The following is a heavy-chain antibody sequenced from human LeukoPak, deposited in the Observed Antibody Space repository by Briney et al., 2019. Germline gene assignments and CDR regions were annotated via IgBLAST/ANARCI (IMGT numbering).Heavy chain of an antibody. J-gene: IGHJ6*03. Sequence: GGSLRLSCAASGFTFSSYGMHWVRQAPGKGLEWVAFIRYDGSNKYYADSVKGRFTISRDNSKTTLYLQMNSLRAEDTAVYYCAKAPYCSSTSCYRYYYYMDVWGKGTTVTVSS. CDR3: AKAPYCSSTSCYRYYYYMDV. V-gene: IGHV3-30*02. CDR1: GFTFSSYG. CDR2: IRYDGSNK. D-gene: IGHD2-2*01.